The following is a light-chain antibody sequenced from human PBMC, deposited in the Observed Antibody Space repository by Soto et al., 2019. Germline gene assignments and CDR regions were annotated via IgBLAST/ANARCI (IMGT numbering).Light chain of an antibody. CDR1: QSVTSN. CDR2: GAS. Sequence: EIVMTQSPATLSVSPGERATLSCRASQSVTSNLAWYQQKPGQAPRLLIYGASTRATGFPARFSGSGSGTEFTLTISRLEPEDFAVYYCQQYGSSPPGTFGQGTKVEIK. CDR3: QQYGSSPPGT. V-gene: IGKV3-15*01. J-gene: IGKJ1*01.